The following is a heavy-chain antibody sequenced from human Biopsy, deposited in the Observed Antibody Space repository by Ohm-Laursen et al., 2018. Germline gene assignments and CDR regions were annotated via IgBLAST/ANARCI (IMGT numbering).Heavy chain of an antibody. CDR3: TGDSGGLGDY. CDR1: GFTFSRSV. CDR2: IHGDERSA. D-gene: IGHD2-8*02. Sequence: GSLRPSCTASGFTFSRSVMHWVRQAPGKGLMWVSRIHGDERSATYAEPVKGRFTISRDNAKNTLHLQMNSLRAEDTAVYYCTGDSGGLGDYWGQGTLVTVSS. V-gene: IGHV3-74*03. J-gene: IGHJ4*02.